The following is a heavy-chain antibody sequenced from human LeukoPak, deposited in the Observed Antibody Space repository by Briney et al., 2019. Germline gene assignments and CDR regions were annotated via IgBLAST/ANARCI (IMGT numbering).Heavy chain of an antibody. Sequence: EPSETLSLTCTVSGGSISSYYWSWIRQPPGKGLEWIGYIYYSGSTNYNPSLKSRVTISVDTSKNQFSLKLSSVTAADTAVYYCARRAPGYDTILEGAFGIWGQGTMVTVSS. CDR1: GGSISSYY. CDR2: IYYSGST. J-gene: IGHJ3*02. CDR3: ARRAPGYDTILEGAFGI. V-gene: IGHV4-59*01. D-gene: IGHD3-22*01.